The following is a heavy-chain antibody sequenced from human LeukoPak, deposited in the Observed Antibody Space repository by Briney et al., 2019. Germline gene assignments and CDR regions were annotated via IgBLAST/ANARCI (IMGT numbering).Heavy chain of an antibody. J-gene: IGHJ3*02. V-gene: IGHV4-59*01. CDR2: IYDSGST. CDR3: ASLTTAGAFDI. D-gene: IGHD3-22*01. CDR1: GGSISSYY. Sequence: SETLSLTCTVSGGSISSYYWSWIRQPPGKGLEWIGYIYDSGSTNYNPSLKSRVTISVDTSKNQFSLKVSSVTAADTAVYYCASLTTAGAFDIWGQGTMVTVSS.